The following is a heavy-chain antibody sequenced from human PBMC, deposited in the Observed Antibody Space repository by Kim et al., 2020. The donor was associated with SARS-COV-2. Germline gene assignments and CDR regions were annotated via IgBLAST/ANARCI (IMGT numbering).Heavy chain of an antibody. D-gene: IGHD3-22*01. V-gene: IGHV1-18*01. Sequence: ASVKVSCKASGYTFTSYGISWVRQAPGQGLEWMGWISAYNGNTNYAQKLQGRVTMTTDTSTSTAYMELRSLRSDDTAVYYCARDPYYYDSSGYYYARPFDPWGQGTLVTVSS. J-gene: IGHJ5*02. CDR2: ISAYNGNT. CDR1: GYTFTSYG. CDR3: ARDPYYYDSSGYYYARPFDP.